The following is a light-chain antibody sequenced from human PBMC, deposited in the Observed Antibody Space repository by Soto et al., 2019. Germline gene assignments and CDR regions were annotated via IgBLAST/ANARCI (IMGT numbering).Light chain of an antibody. V-gene: IGKV1-6*01. CDR1: QAIRND. CDR3: LLAYYYPWT. CDR2: AAS. J-gene: IGKJ1*01. Sequence: IQITQSTSSLAASVGDRVTITCLSFQAIRNDFGCYQQKPGKAPKLLIYAASSLQSGVPSRFSGSGSGTDFTLTISSLQPEDFATYYSLLAYYYPWTFGQGTMVDI.